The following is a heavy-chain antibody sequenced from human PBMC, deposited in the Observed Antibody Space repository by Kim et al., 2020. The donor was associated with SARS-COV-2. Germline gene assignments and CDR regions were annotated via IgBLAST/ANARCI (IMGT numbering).Heavy chain of an antibody. CDR1: GFTFSTYP. V-gene: IGHV3-30*04. D-gene: IGHD2-2*01. J-gene: IGHJ6*02. Sequence: GGSLRLSCAASGFTFSTYPMHWVRQAPGKGLEWVTVISYDGRNKYYADSVKGRFTISIDNPKNTLCLQMNSLRAEDTAVYYCARERQYRDYYYYDMDVWGQGTTVTVSS. CDR3: ARERQYRDYYYYDMDV. CDR2: ISYDGRNK.